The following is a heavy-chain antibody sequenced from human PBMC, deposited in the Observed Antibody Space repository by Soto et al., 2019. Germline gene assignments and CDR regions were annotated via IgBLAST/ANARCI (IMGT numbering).Heavy chain of an antibody. CDR2: IYYSGST. CDR3: ARRGLFPPYYYDSSGYVIWFDP. Sequence: SETLSLTCTVSGGSISSSSYYWGWIRQPPGKGLEWIGSIYYSGSTYYNPSLKSRVTISVDTSKNQFSLKLSSVTAADTAVYYCARRGLFPPYYYDSSGYVIWFDPWGQGTLVTVSS. D-gene: IGHD3-22*01. J-gene: IGHJ5*02. V-gene: IGHV4-39*01. CDR1: GGSISSSSYY.